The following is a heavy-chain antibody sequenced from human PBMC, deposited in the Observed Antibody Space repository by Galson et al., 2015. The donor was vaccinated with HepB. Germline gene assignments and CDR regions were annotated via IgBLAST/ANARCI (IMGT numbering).Heavy chain of an antibody. D-gene: IGHD6-13*01. Sequence: LSLTCSVSGGSIRSYYWSWIRQPPGKGLEWIGYIYYSGSTDYNPSLKSRATIPADTSKNQLSLKLTSVTAADTAVYYCARHTGWWGRDVVIAAAGKIDYWGQGTLVTVSS. CDR2: IYYSGST. J-gene: IGHJ4*02. CDR1: GGSIRSYY. CDR3: ARHTGWWGRDVVIAAAGKIDY. V-gene: IGHV4-59*08.